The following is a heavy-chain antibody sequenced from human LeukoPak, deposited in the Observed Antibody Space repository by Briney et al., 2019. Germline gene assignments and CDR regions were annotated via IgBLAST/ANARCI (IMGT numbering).Heavy chain of an antibody. CDR3: ATSSEGAYSYGSDIDY. V-gene: IGHV1-2*06. D-gene: IGHD5-18*01. CDR1: GYTFTAYY. Sequence: ASVKVSCKASGYTFTAYYMYWVRQAPGQGLECMGRINPNSGGTNYAQKFQGRVTMTRDTSISTAYMELSRLTSDDTAVYYCATSSEGAYSYGSDIDYWGQGTLVTVSS. J-gene: IGHJ4*02. CDR2: INPNSGGT.